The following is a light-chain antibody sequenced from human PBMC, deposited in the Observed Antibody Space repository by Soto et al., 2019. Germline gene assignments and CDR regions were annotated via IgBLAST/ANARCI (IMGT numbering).Light chain of an antibody. V-gene: IGKV3-15*01. J-gene: IGKJ2*01. CDR3: QQYDNWPPYT. Sequence: EIVMTQSPATLSASPGERATLSCRASQSVSSNLAWYQQKPGQAPRLLFYGASTRATGIPARFSGSGSGTEFTLTISSLQSEDFAVYYCQQYDNWPPYTFGQGTKLQIK. CDR2: GAS. CDR1: QSVSSN.